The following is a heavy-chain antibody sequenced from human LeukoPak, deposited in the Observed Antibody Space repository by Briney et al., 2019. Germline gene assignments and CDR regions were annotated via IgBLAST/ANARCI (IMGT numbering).Heavy chain of an antibody. Sequence: TSETLSLTCTVSGGSISSYYWSWIRQPAGKGLEWIGRIYTSGSTNYNPSLKSRVTISVDTSKSQFSLKLSSVTAADTAVYYCARLTYDNGAYQVDYWGQGTLVTVSS. CDR1: GGSISSYY. D-gene: IGHD3-22*01. V-gene: IGHV4-4*07. CDR3: ARLTYDNGAYQVDY. J-gene: IGHJ4*02. CDR2: IYTSGST.